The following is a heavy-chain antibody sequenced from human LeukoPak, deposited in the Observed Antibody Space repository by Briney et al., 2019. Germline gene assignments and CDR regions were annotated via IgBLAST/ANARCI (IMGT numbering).Heavy chain of an antibody. CDR1: EGTFSSYA. D-gene: IGHD1-1*01. Sequence: SVKVSCKASEGTFSSYAISWVRQAPGQGLEWMGRIILILGIANYAQKFQGRVTITADKSTSTAYMELSSLRSEDTAVYYCARDRGTQGDWGQGTLVTVSS. CDR2: IILILGIA. CDR3: ARDRGTQGD. V-gene: IGHV1-69*04. J-gene: IGHJ4*02.